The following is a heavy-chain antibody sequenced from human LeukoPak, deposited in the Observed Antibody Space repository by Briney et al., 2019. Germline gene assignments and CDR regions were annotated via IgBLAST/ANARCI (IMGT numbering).Heavy chain of an antibody. D-gene: IGHD2-2*02. Sequence: ASVKVSCKASGYTFTGYYMHWVRQAPGQGLEWMGWINPNSGNTGYAQKFQGRVTITRNTSISTAYMELSSLRPEDTAVYYCARGRYCSSTSCYTWDYWGQGTLVTVSS. J-gene: IGHJ4*02. CDR1: GYTFTGYY. CDR2: INPNSGNT. CDR3: ARGRYCSSTSCYTWDY. V-gene: IGHV1-8*03.